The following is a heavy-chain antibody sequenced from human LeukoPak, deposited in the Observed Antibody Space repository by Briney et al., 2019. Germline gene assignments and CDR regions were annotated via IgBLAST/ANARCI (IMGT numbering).Heavy chain of an antibody. CDR2: IKQDGSEK. V-gene: IGHV3-7*01. D-gene: IGHD2-2*02. Sequence: GGSLRLSCAAPGFTFSLYWMNWVRRAPGKGLEWVANIKQDGSEKNYVDSVKGRFTISRDNSKNTLYLEMNSLRVEDTAVYYCARGFSYTLYCFDYWGQGTLVTVSS. CDR1: GFTFSLYW. CDR3: ARGFSYTLYCFDY. J-gene: IGHJ4*02.